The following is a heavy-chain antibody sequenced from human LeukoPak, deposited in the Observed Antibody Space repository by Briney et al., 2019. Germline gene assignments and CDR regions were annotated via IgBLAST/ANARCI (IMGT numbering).Heavy chain of an antibody. Sequence: GGSLRLSCAASGFTFSSYSMNWVRQAPGKGLEWVSSISSSSSYIYYADSVKGRFTISRDNANNTPYLQMNSLRAEDTAMYYCARGKSAGIWGQGTLVTVSS. J-gene: IGHJ4*02. CDR1: GFTFSSYS. CDR2: ISSSSSYI. V-gene: IGHV3-21*01. CDR3: ARGKSAGI.